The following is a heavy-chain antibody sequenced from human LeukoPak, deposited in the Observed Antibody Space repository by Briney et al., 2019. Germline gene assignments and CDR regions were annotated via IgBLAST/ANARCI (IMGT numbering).Heavy chain of an antibody. CDR3: ASYYYDSSGLDY. V-gene: IGHV4-34*01. J-gene: IGHJ4*02. CDR1: GGSFSGYY. CDR2: INHSGST. D-gene: IGHD3-22*01. Sequence: SETLSLTCAVYGGSFSGYYWSWIRQPPGKGLEWIGEINHSGSTNYNPSLKIRVTISVDTSKNQFSLKLSSVTAADTAVYYCASYYYDSSGLDYWGQGTLVTVSS.